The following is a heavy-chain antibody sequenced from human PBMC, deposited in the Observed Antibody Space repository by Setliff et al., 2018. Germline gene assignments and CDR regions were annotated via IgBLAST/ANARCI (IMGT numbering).Heavy chain of an antibody. Sequence: GASVKVSCKASGYIFTSYGFSWVRQAPGQGLEWMGGFIPSFGTAHYAQKFQGRLTITADESTSTAYMELNSLRSEDTAIYYCARDSYGDNLPYSWFAPWGRGTLVTVSS. CDR2: FIPSFGTA. CDR1: GYIFTSYG. V-gene: IGHV1-69*13. D-gene: IGHD4-17*01. J-gene: IGHJ5*02. CDR3: ARDSYGDNLPYSWFAP.